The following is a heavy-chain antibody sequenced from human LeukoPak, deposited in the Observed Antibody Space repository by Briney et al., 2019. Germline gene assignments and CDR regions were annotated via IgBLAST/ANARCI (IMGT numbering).Heavy chain of an antibody. CDR3: ARAGAVVDNWFDP. CDR1: GGTLNSYG. V-gene: IGHV1-69*13. CDR2: IISMFGPS. D-gene: IGHD2-15*01. Sequence: SVKVSCKASGGTLNSYGITWVRQAPGQGLEWMGGIISMFGPSNYAQKFQGRVTITADGSTSKVYMELTSLRSEDTAVYYCARAGAVVDNWFDPWGQGTLVTVSS. J-gene: IGHJ5*02.